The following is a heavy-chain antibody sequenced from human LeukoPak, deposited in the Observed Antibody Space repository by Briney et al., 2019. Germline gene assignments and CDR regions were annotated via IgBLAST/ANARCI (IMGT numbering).Heavy chain of an antibody. CDR3: GKRKGSNHGECDY. CDR1: GSTFSSYA. Sequence: GRSLRLSCAASGSTFSSYAMSWVRQAPGTGLEWVSAISGSGGNTYYADSVKGRFTISRDNSKNTLYLQVNSLRAEDTAVYHCGKRKGSNHGECDYWGQGTLVTVSA. D-gene: IGHD6-13*01. J-gene: IGHJ4*02. V-gene: IGHV3-23*01. CDR2: ISGSGGNT.